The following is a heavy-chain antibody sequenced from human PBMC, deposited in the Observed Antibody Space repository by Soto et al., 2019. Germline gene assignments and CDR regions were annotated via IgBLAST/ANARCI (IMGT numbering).Heavy chain of an antibody. Sequence: SETLSLTCAVYGGSFSGYSWTWIRQPPGTGLEWIGEINHSGSTNYNPSLKSRVTISVDTSKNQFSLKLTSVTSADTAVYYCARDKITGLFDYWGQGTLVTVSS. CDR1: GGSFSGYS. V-gene: IGHV4-34*01. CDR2: INHSGST. D-gene: IGHD2-8*02. CDR3: ARDKITGLFDY. J-gene: IGHJ4*02.